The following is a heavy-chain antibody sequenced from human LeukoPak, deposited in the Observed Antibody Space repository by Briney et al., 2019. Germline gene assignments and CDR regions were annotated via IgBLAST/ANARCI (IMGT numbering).Heavy chain of an antibody. CDR1: GFTFSSYE. V-gene: IGHV3-48*03. J-gene: IGHJ6*04. CDR2: ISSSGSTI. CDR3: AELGIPMIGGV. D-gene: IGHD3-10*02. Sequence: PGGALRLSCAASGFTFSSYEMNWVRQAAGKGLEGVSYISSSGSTIYYADSVKGRFTISRDNGKNSLYLQMNSLRAEDTAVYYCAELGIPMIGGVWGKGTTVTISS.